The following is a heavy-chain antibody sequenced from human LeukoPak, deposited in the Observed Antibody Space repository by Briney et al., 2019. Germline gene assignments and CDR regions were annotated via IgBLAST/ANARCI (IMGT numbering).Heavy chain of an antibody. CDR1: GYTFTSYG. V-gene: IGHV1-18*01. CDR3: ASGPQLDNYFDY. CDR2: VSAYNGNT. D-gene: IGHD2-2*01. Sequence: ASVKVSCKASGYTFTSYGISWVRQAPGQGLEWMGWVSAYNGNTNYAQKLQGRVTMTTDTSTSTAYMELRSLRSDDTAVYYCASGPQLDNYFDYWGQGTLVTVSS. J-gene: IGHJ4*02.